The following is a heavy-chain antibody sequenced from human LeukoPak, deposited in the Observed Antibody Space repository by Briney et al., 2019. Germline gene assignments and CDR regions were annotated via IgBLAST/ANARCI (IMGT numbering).Heavy chain of an antibody. J-gene: IGHJ4*02. CDR3: AKFGFVGATGSVDY. V-gene: IGHV3-23*01. Sequence: GGSLRLSCAASGFTFSSCAMSWVRQAPGKGLEWVSTIIDSGNSIYYADSVEGRFTISRDNSKNTLYLQMNSLRAEDTAVYYCAKFGFVGATGSVDYWGQGTLVTVSS. CDR2: IIDSGNSI. D-gene: IGHD1-26*01. CDR1: GFTFSSCA.